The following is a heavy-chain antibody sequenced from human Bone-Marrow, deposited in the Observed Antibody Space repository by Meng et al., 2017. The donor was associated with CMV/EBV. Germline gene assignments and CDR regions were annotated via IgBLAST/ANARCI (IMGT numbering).Heavy chain of an antibody. J-gene: IGHJ4*02. D-gene: IGHD3-10*01. CDR2: ISYDGNKK. Sequence: SLRLSCAASGFTLSDHYISWLRQAPGKGLEWVAVISYDGNKKYHTDSVKGRFTISRDNSKNTLYLQMNDLRAEDTAVYYCASIRGFGNWGQGTLVTVSS. CDR1: GFTLSDHY. V-gene: IGHV3-30*03. CDR3: ASIRGFGN.